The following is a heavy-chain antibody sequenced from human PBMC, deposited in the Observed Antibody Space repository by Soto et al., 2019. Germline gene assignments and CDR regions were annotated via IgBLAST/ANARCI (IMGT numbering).Heavy chain of an antibody. CDR1: GGSISSGGYY. D-gene: IGHD3-22*01. J-gene: IGHJ4*02. CDR2: IYYSGST. Sequence: QVQLQESGPGLVKPSQTLSLTCTVSGGSISSGGYYWSWIRQHPGKGLEWIGYIYYSGSTYYNPSLKSRVTISVDTSKNQFSLKLSSVTAADTDVYYCARGGVVITDLFDYWGQGTLVTVSS. V-gene: IGHV4-31*03. CDR3: ARGGVVITDLFDY.